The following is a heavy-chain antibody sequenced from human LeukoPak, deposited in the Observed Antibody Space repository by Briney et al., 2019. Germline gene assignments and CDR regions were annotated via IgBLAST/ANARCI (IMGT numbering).Heavy chain of an antibody. CDR1: GFTFSSYS. D-gene: IGHD6-19*01. CDR3: ARDLGSSGWYKGY. J-gene: IGHJ4*02. CDR2: ISSSSYI. V-gene: IGHV3-21*01. Sequence: PGGSLRLSCAASGFTFSSYSMTWVRQAPGKGLEWVSSISSSSYIYYADSVKGRFTISRDNAKNSLYLQMNSLRAEDTAVYYCARDLGSSGWYKGYWGQGTLVTVSS.